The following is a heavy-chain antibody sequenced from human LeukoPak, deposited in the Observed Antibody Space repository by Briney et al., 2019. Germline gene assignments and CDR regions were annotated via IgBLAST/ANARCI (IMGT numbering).Heavy chain of an antibody. J-gene: IGHJ4*02. D-gene: IGHD3-22*01. CDR2: IKSKADGGRA. V-gene: IGHV3-15*01. CDR1: GFTFSSYA. Sequence: GGSLRLSCAASGFTFSSYAMSWVRQAPGRGLEWVGRIKSKADGGRAEYAATVKSRFFISRDDAKSTLYVQMNRLRTEDTAVYYCTTEKDLYYYDSSGYFHWGQGSLVTVSS. CDR3: TTEKDLYYYDSSGYFH.